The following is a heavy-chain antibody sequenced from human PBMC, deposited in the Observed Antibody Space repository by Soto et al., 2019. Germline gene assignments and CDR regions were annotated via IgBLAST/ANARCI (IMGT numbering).Heavy chain of an antibody. CDR2: ISYDGSNK. CDR3: AKDRGTNGVCYTNY. J-gene: IGHJ4*02. CDR1: GFTFSSYG. D-gene: IGHD2-8*01. V-gene: IGHV3-30*18. Sequence: PGGSLRLSCAASGFTFSSYGMHWVRQAPGKGLEWVAVISYDGSNKYYADSVKGRFTISRDNSKNTLYLQMNSLRAEDTAVYYCAKDRGTNGVCYTNYWGQGTLGTVAS.